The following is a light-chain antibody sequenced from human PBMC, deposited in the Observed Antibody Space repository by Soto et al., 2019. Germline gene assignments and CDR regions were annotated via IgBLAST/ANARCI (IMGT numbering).Light chain of an antibody. Sequence: DIQMTQSPSSLSASVGGGVTITCRASQSISSYVSWYQQKPGKAPKLLIYAASRLQSGVPSRFSGSRSGTDFTLTISSRQPEDVATYYCQQRYRRVTVGQGTKGDIK. V-gene: IGKV1-39*01. CDR3: QQRYRRVT. CDR1: QSISSY. CDR2: AAS. J-gene: IGKJ1*01.